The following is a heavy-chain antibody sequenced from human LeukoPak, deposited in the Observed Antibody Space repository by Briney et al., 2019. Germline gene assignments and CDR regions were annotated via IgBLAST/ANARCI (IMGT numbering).Heavy chain of an antibody. CDR2: IGTAGDT. J-gene: IGHJ4*02. V-gene: IGHV3-13*01. Sequence: GGSLRLSCAASGFTFSSYDMHWVRQATGKGLEWVSAIGTAGDTYYPGSVKGRFTISRENAKNSLYLQMNSLRAGDTAVYYCARGETLYYDSSGYPLPYFDYWGQGTLVTVSS. D-gene: IGHD3-22*01. CDR1: GFTFSSYD. CDR3: ARGETLYYDSSGYPLPYFDY.